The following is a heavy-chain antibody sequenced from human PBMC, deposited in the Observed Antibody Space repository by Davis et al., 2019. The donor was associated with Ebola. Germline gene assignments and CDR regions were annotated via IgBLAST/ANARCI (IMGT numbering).Heavy chain of an antibody. J-gene: IGHJ5*02. CDR3: ARGRSWFDP. CDR1: GGTISRYY. CDR2: IYYSGST. V-gene: IGHV4-59*12. Sequence: PSETLSLTCTVSGGTISRYYWRWIRQPPGKGLAWIGYIYYSGSTNYNPSLKSRVTISVDTSQNQFSLKLSSVTAADTAVYYCARGRSWFDPWGQGTLVTVSS.